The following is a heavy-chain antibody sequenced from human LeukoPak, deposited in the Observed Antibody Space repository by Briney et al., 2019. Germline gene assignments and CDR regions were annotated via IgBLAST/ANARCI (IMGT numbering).Heavy chain of an antibody. J-gene: IGHJ4*02. D-gene: IGHD3-16*01. CDR2: IYDSGKT. Sequence: SETLSLTCTVSGDSISSYYWSWIRQPPGKGLEWIGYIYDSGKTNYNASLISRVTISVDTSKNQFSLKLTSVTPAATAVYYCARGGGTLDYWGQGTLVTVSS. CDR1: GDSISSYY. CDR3: ARGGGTLDY. V-gene: IGHV4-59*13.